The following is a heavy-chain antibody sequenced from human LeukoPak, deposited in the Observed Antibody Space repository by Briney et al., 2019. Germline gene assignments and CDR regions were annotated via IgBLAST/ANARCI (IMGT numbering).Heavy chain of an antibody. J-gene: IGHJ4*02. CDR2: ISSLSGAI. Sequence: AGGSLRLSCVASGFTFSSYSMNWVRQAPGEGLEWVSYISSLSGAIYYADSVKGRFTISRDNAKNSLYLQMDSLRAEDTAVYFCARDRETTGYDYWGQGTLVTVSS. D-gene: IGHD5-12*01. V-gene: IGHV3-48*01. CDR1: GFTFSSYS. CDR3: ARDRETTGYDY.